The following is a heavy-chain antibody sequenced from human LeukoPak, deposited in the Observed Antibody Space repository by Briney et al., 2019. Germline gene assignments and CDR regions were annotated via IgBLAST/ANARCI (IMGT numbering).Heavy chain of an antibody. D-gene: IGHD6-19*01. CDR3: ARYTDLTGYSSGWPIDY. V-gene: IGHV1-18*01. Sequence: ASVKVSCTASGYTFTSYGISWVRQAPGQGLEWMGWISAYNGNTNYAQKLQGRVTMTTDTSTSTAYMELRSLRSDDTAVYYCARYTDLTGYSSGWPIDYWGQGTLVTVSS. J-gene: IGHJ4*02. CDR1: GYTFTSYG. CDR2: ISAYNGNT.